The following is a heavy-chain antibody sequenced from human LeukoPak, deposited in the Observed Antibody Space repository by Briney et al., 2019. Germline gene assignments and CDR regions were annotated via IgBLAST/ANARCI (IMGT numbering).Heavy chain of an antibody. J-gene: IGHJ5*02. Sequence: SETLSLTCAVYGGSFSVYYWTWIRQPPGKGLEWIGEINHRGSTNHNPSLKSRVTVSVDTSKNQFSLKLSSVAAADTAVYYCARFGYGSGSYYNWFDPWGQGTLVTVSS. CDR2: INHRGST. D-gene: IGHD3-10*01. CDR3: ARFGYGSGSYYNWFDP. V-gene: IGHV4-34*01. CDR1: GGSFSVYY.